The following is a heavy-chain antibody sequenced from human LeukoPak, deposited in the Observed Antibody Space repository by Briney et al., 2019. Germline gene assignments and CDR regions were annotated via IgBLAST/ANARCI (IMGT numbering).Heavy chain of an antibody. D-gene: IGHD6-13*01. CDR1: GFTFSSYG. V-gene: IGHV3-30*03. CDR2: ISYDGSNK. CDR3: ARVVAAAGTDENSLDY. Sequence: PGGSLRLSCAASGFTFSSYGMHWVRQAPGKGLEWVAVISYDGSNKYYADSVKGRFTISRDNSKNTLYLQMNSLRAEDTAVYYCARVVAAAGTDENSLDYWGQGTLVTVSS. J-gene: IGHJ4*02.